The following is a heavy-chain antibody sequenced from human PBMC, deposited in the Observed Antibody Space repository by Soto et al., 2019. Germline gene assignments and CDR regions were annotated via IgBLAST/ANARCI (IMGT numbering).Heavy chain of an antibody. CDR3: AKGLVGYVFGVQDYHYGMDV. CDR2: ISYDGSNK. J-gene: IGHJ6*02. D-gene: IGHD2-8*02. CDR1: RFTSRIYG. V-gene: IGHV3-30*18. Sequence: QVQLVESGGAGVRLGRSRKPSVAALRFTSRIYGWTGSRRAPGKGLGGVEAISYDGSNKNYADSVKGRFTISRDTSKNTLYLQMNGLRGEDTAVYHCAKGLVGYVFGVQDYHYGMDVWGQGTTVTVSS.